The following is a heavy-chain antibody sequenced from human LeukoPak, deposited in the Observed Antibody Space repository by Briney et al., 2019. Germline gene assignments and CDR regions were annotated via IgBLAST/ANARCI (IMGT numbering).Heavy chain of an antibody. CDR1: GFTFSNAW. V-gene: IGHV3-15*01. CDR3: AKVRKGVGAFDL. CDR2: IKSKTDGGTT. D-gene: IGHD3-16*01. J-gene: IGHJ3*01. Sequence: GGSLRLSCAASGFTFSNAWMSWVRQAPGKGLEWVGRIKSKTDGGTTDYAAPVKGRFTISRDDSKNTLYLQMNSLRAEDTAIYYCAKVRKGVGAFDLWGQGTMVTVSS.